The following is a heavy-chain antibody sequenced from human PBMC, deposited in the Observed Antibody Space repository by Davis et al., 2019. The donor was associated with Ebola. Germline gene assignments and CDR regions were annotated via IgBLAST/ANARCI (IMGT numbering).Heavy chain of an antibody. CDR1: GFTFSSYE. Sequence: ESLKISCAASGFTFSSYEMNWVRQPPGKGLEWIGEINHSGSTNYNPSLKSRVTISVDTSKNQFSLKLSSVTAADTAVYYCARRDIVVVGGMDVWGQGTTVTVSS. V-gene: IGHV4-34*01. CDR3: ARRDIVVVGGMDV. D-gene: IGHD2-15*01. CDR2: INHSGST. J-gene: IGHJ6*02.